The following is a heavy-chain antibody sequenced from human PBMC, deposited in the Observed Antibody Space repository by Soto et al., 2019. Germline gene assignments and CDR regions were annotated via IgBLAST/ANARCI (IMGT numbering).Heavy chain of an antibody. D-gene: IGHD3-3*01. J-gene: IGHJ4*02. CDR1: GGSISIYY. CDR2: IYYSGST. V-gene: IGHV4-59*01. Sequence: SETLCITCTFSGGSISIYYWSWIRQPPGRGLERIGYIYYSGSTNYNPSLKSRVTISVDTSKNQFSLNLSSVTAADTAVYYCARGRSGRGTDFWSGYSYYFDYWGQGTLVTSPQ. CDR3: ARGRSGRGTDFWSGYSYYFDY.